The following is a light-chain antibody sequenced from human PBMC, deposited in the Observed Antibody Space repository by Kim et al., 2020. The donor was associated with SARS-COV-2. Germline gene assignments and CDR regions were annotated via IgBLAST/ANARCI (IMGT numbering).Light chain of an antibody. CDR3: AAWDDSLNGLWV. CDR2: SDN. V-gene: IGLV1-44*01. Sequence: RVTISCSGSRSNIGNNAVNWYHHLPGTAPKLLIYSDNQRPSGVPDRFSGSRSGTSASLAISGLQSEDEAHYYCAAWDDSLNGLWVFGGGTQLTVL. J-gene: IGLJ3*02. CDR1: RSNIGNNA.